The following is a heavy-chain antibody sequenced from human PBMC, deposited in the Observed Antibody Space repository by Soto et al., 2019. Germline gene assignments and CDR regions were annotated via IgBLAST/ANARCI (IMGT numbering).Heavy chain of an antibody. V-gene: IGHV5-51*01. Sequence: PGESLKISCKASGYSFTTYWIAWVRQMPGKGLEWMGVIYPDDSDARYSPSFQGQVTISADKSISTAYLQWSGLKASDTAMYYCARLLNTATVTDPDYWGQGSLVTVSS. CDR2: IYPDDSDA. J-gene: IGHJ4*02. CDR1: GYSFTTYW. D-gene: IGHD5-18*01. CDR3: ARLLNTATVTDPDY.